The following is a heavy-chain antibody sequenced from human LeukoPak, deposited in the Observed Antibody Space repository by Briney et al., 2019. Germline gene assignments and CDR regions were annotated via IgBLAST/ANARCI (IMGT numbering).Heavy chain of an antibody. CDR1: GFSFSNDW. V-gene: IGHV3-23*01. CDR2: ISGSGGST. CDR3: AKSGEYSSSPADY. D-gene: IGHD6-13*01. J-gene: IGHJ4*02. Sequence: PGGSLRLSCAASGFSFSNDWMCWVRQAPGKGLEWVSAISGSGGSTYYADSVKGRFTISRDNSKNTLYLQMNSLRAEDTAVYYCAKSGEYSSSPADYWGQGTLVTVSS.